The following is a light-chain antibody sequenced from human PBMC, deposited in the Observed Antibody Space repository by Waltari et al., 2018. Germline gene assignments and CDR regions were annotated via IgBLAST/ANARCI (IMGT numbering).Light chain of an antibody. CDR3: QQSYSTLLT. V-gene: IGKV1-39*01. CDR1: QSISSY. Sequence: DIQMTQSPSSLSASVGDRVTITCRASQSISSYLNWYQQKPGKAPKLLIYAASSLQSGFPSRFIGSGSGTDFTLTINSLQPEDFATYYCQQSYSTLLTFGGGTKVEIK. J-gene: IGKJ4*01. CDR2: AAS.